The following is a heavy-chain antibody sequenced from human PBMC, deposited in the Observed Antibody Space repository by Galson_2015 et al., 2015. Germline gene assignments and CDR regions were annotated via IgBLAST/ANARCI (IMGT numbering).Heavy chain of an antibody. V-gene: IGHV4-59*01. D-gene: IGHD5/OR15-5a*01. CDR3: ASHVSGYYYYMDV. CDR1: GGSISSYY. Sequence: SETLSLTCTVSGGSISSYYWSWIRQPPGKGLEWIGYIYYSGSTNYNPSLKSRVTISVDTSKNQFSLKLSSVTAADTAVYYCASHVSGYYYYMDVWGKGTTVTVSS. J-gene: IGHJ6*03. CDR2: IYYSGST.